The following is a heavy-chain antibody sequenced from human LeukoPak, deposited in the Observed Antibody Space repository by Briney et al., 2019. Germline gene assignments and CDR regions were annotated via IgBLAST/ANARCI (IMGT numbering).Heavy chain of an antibody. Sequence: SETLSLTCAVYGGSFSGYYWSWIRQPPGKGLEWIGEISHSGSTNYNPSLKSRVTIPVDTSKNQFSLKLSSVTAADTAVYYCARGADYDFWSGYDDRFDPWGQGTLVTVSS. V-gene: IGHV4-34*01. CDR1: GGSFSGYY. D-gene: IGHD3-3*01. CDR2: ISHSGST. J-gene: IGHJ5*02. CDR3: ARGADYDFWSGYDDRFDP.